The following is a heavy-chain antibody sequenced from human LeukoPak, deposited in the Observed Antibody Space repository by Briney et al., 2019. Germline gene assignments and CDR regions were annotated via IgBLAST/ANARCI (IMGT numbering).Heavy chain of an antibody. V-gene: IGHV1-18*01. CDR1: GYTFTSSG. J-gene: IGHJ6*03. CDR3: ASGYSGYDYYYYYYMDV. Sequence: ASVKVSCKASGYTFTSSGISWVRQAPGQGLEWMGWISAYNGNTNYAQKLQGRVTMTTDTSTSTAYMELRSLRSDDTAVYYCASGYSGYDYYYYYYMDVWGKGTTVTVSS. CDR2: ISAYNGNT. D-gene: IGHD5-12*01.